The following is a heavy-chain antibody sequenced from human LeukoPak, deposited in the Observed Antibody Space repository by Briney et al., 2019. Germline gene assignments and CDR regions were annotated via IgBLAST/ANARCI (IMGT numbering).Heavy chain of an antibody. CDR2: IYHSGST. Sequence: SETLSLTCTVSGYSISSGYYWGWIRQPPGKGLEWIGSIYHSGSTYYNPSLKSRVTISVDTSKNQFSLKLSSVTAADTAVYYCARDQEGMDVWGQGTTVTVSS. CDR3: ARDQEGMDV. CDR1: GYSISSGYY. V-gene: IGHV4-38-2*02. J-gene: IGHJ6*02.